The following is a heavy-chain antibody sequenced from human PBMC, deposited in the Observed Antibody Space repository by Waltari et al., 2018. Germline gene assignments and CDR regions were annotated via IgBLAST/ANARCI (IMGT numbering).Heavy chain of an antibody. CDR2: IIPIFGTA. J-gene: IGHJ1*01. D-gene: IGHD3-22*01. CDR3: ARTYYYDSSGYGSHYFQH. CDR1: GGTFSSYA. Sequence: QVQLVQSGAEVKKPGSSVKVSCKASGGTFSSYAISWVRQAPGQGLEWMGGIIPIFGTANYAQKFQGRVTITTDESTSTAYMELSSLRSEDTAVYYCARTYYYDSSGYGSHYFQHWGQGTLVTVSS. V-gene: IGHV1-69*05.